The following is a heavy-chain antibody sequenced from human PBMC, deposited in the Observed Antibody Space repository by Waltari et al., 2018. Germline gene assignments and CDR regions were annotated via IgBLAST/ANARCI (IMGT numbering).Heavy chain of an antibody. CDR3: AREDRYSGYNAWAY. CDR1: GYTFTGNF. V-gene: IGHV1-2*02. Sequence: QVQLVQSGTEVKKPGASVKVSCKASGYTFTGNFMHWVRQAPGQGLEWMGWIKPNSGGTHYAQKFQGRVTMTRDTSISTAYMELSRLKSDDTAIYYCAREDRYSGYNAWAYWGQGTLVTVSS. CDR2: IKPNSGGT. D-gene: IGHD5-12*01. J-gene: IGHJ4*02.